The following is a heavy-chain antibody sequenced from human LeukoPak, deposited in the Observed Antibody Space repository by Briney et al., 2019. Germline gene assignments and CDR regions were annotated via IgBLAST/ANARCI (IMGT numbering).Heavy chain of an antibody. Sequence: SVKVSCKASGGTFSSYAISWVRQAPGQGVEWMGRIIPILGIANYAQKFQGRVTNTADKSTSTAYMELSSLRSEDTAVYYCAGAVAGTYWGQGTLVTVSS. CDR1: GGTFSSYA. CDR3: AGAVAGTY. V-gene: IGHV1-69*04. CDR2: IIPILGIA. D-gene: IGHD6-19*01. J-gene: IGHJ4*02.